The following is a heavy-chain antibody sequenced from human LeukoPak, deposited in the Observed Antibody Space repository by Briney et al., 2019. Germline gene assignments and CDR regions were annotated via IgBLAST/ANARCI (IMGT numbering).Heavy chain of an antibody. Sequence: GESLKISCKGSGYIFTNYCIGWVRQMPGKGLEWMGIIYPRDSDTRYSPSFQGQVTVSADKSISTAYLQWSSLEASDTAMYYCARRQYSGYDFDFWGQGTLVTVSS. V-gene: IGHV5-51*01. D-gene: IGHD5-12*01. CDR1: GYIFTNYC. J-gene: IGHJ4*02. CDR2: IYPRDSDT. CDR3: ARRQYSGYDFDF.